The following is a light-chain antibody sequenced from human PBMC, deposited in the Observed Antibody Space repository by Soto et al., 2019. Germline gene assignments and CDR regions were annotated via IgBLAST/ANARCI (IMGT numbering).Light chain of an antibody. CDR2: GAS. Sequence: EIVMTQSPATLSVSPGERATLSCRASQSVATNLAWYQQKPGQPPRLLIYGASTRATGIPARFSGSGSGTEFTLTISSLQSEDLAVYYCQQYNNWPPWTFGQGTK. J-gene: IGKJ1*01. V-gene: IGKV3-15*01. CDR1: QSVATN. CDR3: QQYNNWPPWT.